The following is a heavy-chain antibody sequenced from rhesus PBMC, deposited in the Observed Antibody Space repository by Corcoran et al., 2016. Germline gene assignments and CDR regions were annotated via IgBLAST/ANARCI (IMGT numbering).Heavy chain of an antibody. V-gene: IGHV4S14*01. CDR2: IYGSGGSN. D-gene: IGHD4-29*01. CDR3: AKGGYYGSSYYFDY. Sequence: QVQLQESGPGLVKPLETLSLTCAVYGYAIRSGYYWGWIRQPPGTGLEWIGSIYGSGGSNYLNPSLKSRVTLSVDTSKNQFSLKLSSVTAADTAVYYCAKGGYYGSSYYFDYWGQGVLVTVSS. CDR1: GYAIRSGYY. J-gene: IGHJ4*01.